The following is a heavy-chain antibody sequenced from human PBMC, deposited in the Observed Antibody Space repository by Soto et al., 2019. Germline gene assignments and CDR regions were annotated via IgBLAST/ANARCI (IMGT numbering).Heavy chain of an antibody. CDR1: GGSISSYY. CDR3: PRCRGGDYYYGMDV. J-gene: IGHJ6*02. Sequence: KASETLSLTCTVSGGSISSYYWSWIRQPPGKGLEWIGYIYYSGSTNYNPSLKSRVTISVDTSKNQSSLKLSSVTAADTAVYYCPRCRGGDYYYGMDVWGQGTTVTVSS. D-gene: IGHD3-16*01. CDR2: IYYSGST. V-gene: IGHV4-59*01.